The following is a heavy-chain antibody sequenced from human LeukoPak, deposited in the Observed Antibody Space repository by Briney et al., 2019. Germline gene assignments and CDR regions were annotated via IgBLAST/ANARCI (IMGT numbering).Heavy chain of an antibody. D-gene: IGHD3-3*01. CDR3: ARGRSGEVIFRVDHGMDV. J-gene: IGHJ6*02. Sequence: GGSLRLSCAASGFTVSTNYMNWVRQTPGKGLECVSVIYSDGDTYYADSVKGRFIISRDNSKNTLYLQMNSLRAEDTAVYYCARGRSGEVIFRVDHGMDVWGQGTTVTVS. CDR1: GFTVSTNY. CDR2: IYSDGDT. V-gene: IGHV3-53*01.